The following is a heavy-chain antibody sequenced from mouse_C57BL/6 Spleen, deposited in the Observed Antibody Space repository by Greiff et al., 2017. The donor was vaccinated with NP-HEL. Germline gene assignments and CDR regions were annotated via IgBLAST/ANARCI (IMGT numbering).Heavy chain of an antibody. CDR3: ARGDYGYDAPCDY. D-gene: IGHD2-2*01. CDR1: GYAFSSSW. J-gene: IGHJ2*01. V-gene: IGHV1-82*01. Sequence: QVQLQQSGPELVKPGASVKISCKASGYAFSSSWMNWVKQRPGKGLEWIGRIYPGDGDPNYNGKSKGKATLTADKSSSTAYMQLSSLTSEDSAVYFCARGDYGYDAPCDYWGQGTTLTVSS. CDR2: IYPGDGDP.